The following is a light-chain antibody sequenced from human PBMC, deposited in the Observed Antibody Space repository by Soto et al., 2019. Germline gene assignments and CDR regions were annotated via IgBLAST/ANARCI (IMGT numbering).Light chain of an antibody. CDR3: QQYKEWPPLT. Sequence: EIAMTQSPVTLSASPGERVTLSCRASQSVNINLAWYQQRPGQAPRVLIYGSSNRASGIPDRFRGSGSGTYFTLTVSSLEPDDFALYCCQQYKEWPPLTFGGGNRVEIK. CDR1: QSVNIN. V-gene: IGKV3D-15*01. CDR2: GSS. J-gene: IGKJ4*01.